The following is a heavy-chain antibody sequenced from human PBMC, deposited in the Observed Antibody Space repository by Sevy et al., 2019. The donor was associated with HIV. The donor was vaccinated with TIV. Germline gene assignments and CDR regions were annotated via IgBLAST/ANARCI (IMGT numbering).Heavy chain of an antibody. Sequence: GGSLRLSCAASGFTFSSYGMHWVRQAPGKGLEWVAVIWYDGSNKYYADSVKGRFTISRDNSKNMLYLQMNSLRAEDTAVYYCSRQYSSGWYFDYWGQGTLVTVSS. D-gene: IGHD6-19*01. J-gene: IGHJ4*02. CDR3: SRQYSSGWYFDY. CDR2: IWYDGSNK. CDR1: GFTFSSYG. V-gene: IGHV3-33*01.